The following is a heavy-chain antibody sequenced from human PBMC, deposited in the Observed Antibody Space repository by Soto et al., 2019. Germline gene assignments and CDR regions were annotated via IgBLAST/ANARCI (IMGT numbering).Heavy chain of an antibody. D-gene: IGHD4-17*01. CDR1: GGTFSSYT. V-gene: IGHV1-69*08. CDR3: AKDYGGKDGDY. CDR2: IIPILGIA. Sequence: QVQLVQSGAEVKKPGSSVKVSCKASGGTFSSYTISWVRQAPGQGLEWMGRIIPILGIANYAQKFQGRVTITADKSTSPAYMELSSLRSEDTAVYYCAKDYGGKDGDYWGQGTLVTVSS. J-gene: IGHJ4*02.